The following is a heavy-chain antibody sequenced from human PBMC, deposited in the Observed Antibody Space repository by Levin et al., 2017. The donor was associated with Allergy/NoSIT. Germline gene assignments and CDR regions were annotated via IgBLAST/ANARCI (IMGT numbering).Heavy chain of an antibody. V-gene: IGHV1-69*13. CDR2: IIPFLGTA. Sequence: SVKVSCKPSGGTFSSSAITWVRQAPGQGLEWMGGIIPFLGTAKYAQKFQGRVTITADEFTSTGYMELSSLRSEDTAVYYCAMLRVFYYIMDVWGQGTTVTVSS. D-gene: IGHD3-22*01. CDR3: AMLRVFYYIMDV. CDR1: GGTFSSSA. J-gene: IGHJ6*02.